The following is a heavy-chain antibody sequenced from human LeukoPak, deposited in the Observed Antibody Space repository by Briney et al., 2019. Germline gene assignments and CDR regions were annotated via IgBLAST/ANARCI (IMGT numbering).Heavy chain of an antibody. CDR2: IYYTGTT. CDR3: ARRLTTGTNDY. D-gene: IGHD1-7*01. Sequence: PSETLSLTCTVSGDSISSYYWSWIRQPPGKGLEWIGYIYYTGTTNYHPSLKSRLTISVDTSKSQFSLRLSSVTAADTAVYYCARRLTTGTNDYWGQGTLVTVSS. J-gene: IGHJ4*02. V-gene: IGHV4-59*08. CDR1: GDSISSYY.